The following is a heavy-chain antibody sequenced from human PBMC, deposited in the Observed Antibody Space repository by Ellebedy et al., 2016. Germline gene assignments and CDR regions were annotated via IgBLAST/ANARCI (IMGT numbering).Heavy chain of an antibody. J-gene: IGHJ4*02. Sequence: GESLKISCVASGFNFYKAYMTWVRQAPGKGLEWVGRIKNKTEGWTTHYAVPVKGRFTISRDDSKNKLYLQMTGLKTEDTAVYFCTTFGILWGQGTLVTVSS. CDR3: TTFGIL. D-gene: IGHD3-16*01. V-gene: IGHV3-15*01. CDR2: IKNKTEGWTT. CDR1: GFNFYKAY.